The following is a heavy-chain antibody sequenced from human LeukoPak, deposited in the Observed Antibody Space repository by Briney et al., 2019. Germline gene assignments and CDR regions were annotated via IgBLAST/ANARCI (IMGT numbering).Heavy chain of an antibody. V-gene: IGHV4-59*01. D-gene: IGHD3-22*01. CDR1: GDSISTYY. Sequence: PSGTLSLTCTVSGDSISTYYWSWIRQPPGKGLEWIGFIHYTGSTTFNPPLKSRLSMSVDTSKSQFSLHLSSVTAADTAVYYCARERRGTYYDSTGYQRYYFSYLDVWGKGTTVTVSS. J-gene: IGHJ6*03. CDR2: IHYTGST. CDR3: ARERRGTYYDSTGYQRYYFSYLDV.